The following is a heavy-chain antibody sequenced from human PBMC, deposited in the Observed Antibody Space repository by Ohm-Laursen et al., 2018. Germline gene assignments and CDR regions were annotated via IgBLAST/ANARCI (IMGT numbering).Heavy chain of an antibody. J-gene: IGHJ4*02. CDR3: ARAWGPRGSYSY. CDR2: LDASGGTI. CDR1: GFTFRSYS. Sequence: SLRLSCAASGFTFRSYSMNWVRQAPGKGLEWLAYLDASGGTIYYADSVKGRFTISRDNAKNSLYLQMNSLRAEDTAVYYCARAWGPRGSYSYWGQGTLVTVSS. D-gene: IGHD1-26*01. V-gene: IGHV3-48*01.